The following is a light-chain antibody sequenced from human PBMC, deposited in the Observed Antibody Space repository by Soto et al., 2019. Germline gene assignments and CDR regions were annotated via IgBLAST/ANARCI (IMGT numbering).Light chain of an antibody. CDR2: GAS. Sequence: EIVLTQSPATLSLSPGEGATLSCRASQSVNSSYLAWYQQKPGQPPRLLIYGASSRATGIPDRFSGSGSGTDFTLTISRLEPEDFAVYYCQQYSSCPRTFGQGTKVEIK. V-gene: IGKV3-20*01. J-gene: IGKJ1*01. CDR1: QSVNSSY. CDR3: QQYSSCPRT.